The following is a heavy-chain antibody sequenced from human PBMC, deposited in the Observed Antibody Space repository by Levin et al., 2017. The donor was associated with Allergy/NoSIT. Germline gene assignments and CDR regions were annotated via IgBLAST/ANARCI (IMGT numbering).Heavy chain of an antibody. V-gene: IGHV1-18*01. CDR1: GYTFTSYG. J-gene: IGHJ4*02. D-gene: IGHD2-8*01. CDR2: ISGYNGNT. CDR3: ARDCTNALCYSDY. Sequence: ASVKVSCKASGYTFTSYGISWVRQAPGQGLEWMGWISGYNGNTKYAQNLQGRVTMTTDTSTSTAYMELRSLRSEDTAVYYCARDCTNALCYSDYWGQGTLVTVSS.